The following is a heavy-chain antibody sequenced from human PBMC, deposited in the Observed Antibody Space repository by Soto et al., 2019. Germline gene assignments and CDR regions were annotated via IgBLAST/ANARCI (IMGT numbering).Heavy chain of an antibody. CDR3: TFGALGILYGMDV. J-gene: IGHJ6*02. Sequence: PGGSLRLSCTASGFTFGDYAMSWVRQAPGKGLEWVGFIRSKAYGGTTEYAASVKGRFTISRDDSKSIAYLQMNSLKTEDTAVYYCTFGALGILYGMDVWGQGTTVTVSS. D-gene: IGHD3-3*01. CDR1: GFTFGDYA. CDR2: IRSKAYGGTT. V-gene: IGHV3-49*04.